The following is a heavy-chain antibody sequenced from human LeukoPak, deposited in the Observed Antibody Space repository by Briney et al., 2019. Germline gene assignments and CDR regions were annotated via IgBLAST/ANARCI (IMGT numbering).Heavy chain of an antibody. D-gene: IGHD1-26*01. CDR1: GYTFTGYY. CDR3: ARGLGWDSGTYLGA. Sequence: ASVKVSCKASGYTFTGYYMHWVRHAPGQGHEWMGWINPNSGDTNCAQNFQGRVSMTRDTSISTAYLDLSGLRSDDTALYYCARGLGWDSGTYLGAWGQGTLVTVSS. J-gene: IGHJ5*02. V-gene: IGHV1-2*02. CDR2: INPNSGDT.